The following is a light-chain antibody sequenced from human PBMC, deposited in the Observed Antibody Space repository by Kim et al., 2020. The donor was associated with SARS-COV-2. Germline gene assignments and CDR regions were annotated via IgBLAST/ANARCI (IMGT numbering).Light chain of an antibody. CDR3: QAWDSSTAPYYV. CDR2: QDS. J-gene: IGLJ1*01. Sequence: PGQTASLTCSGDKLGDKYACWYQQKPGQSPVLVIYQDSKRPSGIPERFSGSNSGNTATLTISGTQAMDEADYYCQAWDSSTAPYYVFGTGTKVTVL. V-gene: IGLV3-1*01. CDR1: KLGDKY.